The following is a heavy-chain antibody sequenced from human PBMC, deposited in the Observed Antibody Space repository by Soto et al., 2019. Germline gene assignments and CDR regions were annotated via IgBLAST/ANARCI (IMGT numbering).Heavy chain of an antibody. J-gene: IGHJ4*02. Sequence: SLRLSCAASGFTFDDYAMHWVRQAPGKGLEWVSGISWNSGIIGYADSVKGRFTISRDNAKNSLYLQMNSLRAEETALYYYGKGSTGNLTSLPVYFGYWGPGTLGSV. CDR2: ISWNSGII. CDR3: GKGSTGNLTSLPVYFGY. CDR1: GFTFDDYA. V-gene: IGHV3-9*01. D-gene: IGHD3-9*01.